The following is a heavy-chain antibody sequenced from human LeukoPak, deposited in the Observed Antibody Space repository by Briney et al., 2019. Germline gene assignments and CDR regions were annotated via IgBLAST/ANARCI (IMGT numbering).Heavy chain of an antibody. Sequence: ASVKVSCKASGYTFTGYYMHWVRQAPGQGLEWMGRINPNSGGTNYEQKFQGRVTMTRDTSISTAYMELSRLRSDDTAVYYCARVEGSSGWYYFDYWGQGTLVTVSS. CDR3: ARVEGSSGWYYFDY. CDR2: INPNSGGT. V-gene: IGHV1-2*06. D-gene: IGHD6-19*01. J-gene: IGHJ4*02. CDR1: GYTFTGYY.